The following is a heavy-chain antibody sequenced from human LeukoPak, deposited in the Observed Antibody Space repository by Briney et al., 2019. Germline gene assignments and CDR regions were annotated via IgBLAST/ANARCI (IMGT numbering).Heavy chain of an antibody. J-gene: IGHJ6*02. Sequence: GGSLRLSCAASGFTFSSYSMNWVRQAPGKGLEWVSSISSSSSYIYYADSVKGRFTISRDNAKNSLYLQMNSLRAEDTAVYYCAREPYCSGGSCQSYGMDVWGQGTTVTVSS. CDR3: AREPYCSGGSCQSYGMDV. D-gene: IGHD2-15*01. CDR2: ISSSSSYI. CDR1: GFTFSSYS. V-gene: IGHV3-21*01.